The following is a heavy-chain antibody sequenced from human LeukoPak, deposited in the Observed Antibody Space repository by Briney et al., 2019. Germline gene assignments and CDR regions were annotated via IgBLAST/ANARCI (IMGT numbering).Heavy chain of an antibody. D-gene: IGHD2-2*01. Sequence: SGGSLRLSCADSGCTFSTYAMSWVRQATGRGVQGVTVISGSGGSTYYADSVKGRFTISRDNSQHAVYLQVHSLRAEDTAVYYWAKDVGGDPSTDRPGYWGGGRLVTVSS. CDR3: AKDVGGDPSTDRPGY. V-gene: IGHV3-23*01. CDR1: GCTFSTYA. CDR2: ISGSGGST. J-gene: IGHJ4*02.